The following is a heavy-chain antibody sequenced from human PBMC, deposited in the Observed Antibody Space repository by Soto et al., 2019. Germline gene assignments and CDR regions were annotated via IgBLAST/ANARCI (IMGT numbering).Heavy chain of an antibody. CDR1: GFTFSSYG. J-gene: IGHJ6*02. CDR3: ERDLHTDSHAYYDGRDV. D-gene: IGHD3-22*01. Sequence: QVQLVESGGGLVQPGRSLRLSCAASGFTFSSYGMHWVRQAPGKGLEWVAVISYYRSNKYYADSVKGRVTISRDNSKNTVYLEMNSLRSEHTAVYYCERDLHTDSHAYYDGRDVWGQGTPVNVSS. CDR2: ISYYRSNK. V-gene: IGHV3-30*03.